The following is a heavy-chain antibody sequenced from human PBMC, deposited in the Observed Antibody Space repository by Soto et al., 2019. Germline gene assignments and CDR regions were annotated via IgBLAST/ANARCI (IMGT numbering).Heavy chain of an antibody. J-gene: IGHJ4*02. CDR3: AKEGPVPAASFDF. CDR1: GFTFDDYA. D-gene: IGHD2-2*01. Sequence: EVQLVESGGGLVQPGRSLRLSCAASGFTFDDYAMHWVRQAPGKGLEWVSGISWNSGSIGYADSVKGRFTISRDNAKNSLYLQMKSLRAEDTALYYCAKEGPVPAASFDFWGQGTMVTVSS. V-gene: IGHV3-9*01. CDR2: ISWNSGSI.